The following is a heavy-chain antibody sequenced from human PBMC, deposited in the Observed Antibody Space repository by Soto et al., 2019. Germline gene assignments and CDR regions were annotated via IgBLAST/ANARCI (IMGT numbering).Heavy chain of an antibody. J-gene: IGHJ5*02. CDR1: GGSISSGGYS. CDR2: IYHSGST. D-gene: IGHD3-22*01. Sequence: SETLSLTCAVSGGSISSGGYSWSWIRQPPGKCLEWIGYIYHSGSTYYNPSLKSRVTISVDRSKNQFSLKLSSVTAADTAVYYYARVKDYYDSSGYHNWFDPWGQGALVTVYS. CDR3: ARVKDYYDSSGYHNWFDP. V-gene: IGHV4-30-2*01.